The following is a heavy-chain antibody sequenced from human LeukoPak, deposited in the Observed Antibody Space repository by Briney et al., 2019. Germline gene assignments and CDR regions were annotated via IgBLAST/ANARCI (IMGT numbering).Heavy chain of an antibody. CDR3: ARVERRLWFGELLLDFDY. V-gene: IGHV1-8*01. CDR1: GYTFTKYD. D-gene: IGHD3-10*01. Sequence: ASVKVSCKASGYTFTKYDINWARQATGQGLEWMGWMNPNSGNTVYAQKFQGRVTMTRNTSISTAYMELSSLRSEDTAVYYCARVERRLWFGELLLDFDYWGQGTLVTVSS. CDR2: MNPNSGNT. J-gene: IGHJ4*02.